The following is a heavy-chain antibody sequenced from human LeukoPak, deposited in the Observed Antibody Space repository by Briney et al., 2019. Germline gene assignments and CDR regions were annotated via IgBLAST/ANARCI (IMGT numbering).Heavy chain of an antibody. D-gene: IGHD1-26*01. J-gene: IGHJ3*02. CDR1: GFTFSSYS. V-gene: IGHV3-21*01. CDR2: ISSSSSYI. Sequence: GRSLRLSCAASGFTFSSYSMNWVRQAPGKGLEWVSSISSSSSYIYYADSVKGRFTISRDNAKNSLYLQMNSLRAEDTAVYYCARDRSPEWELLREDAFDIWGQGTMVTVSS. CDR3: ARDRSPEWELLREDAFDI.